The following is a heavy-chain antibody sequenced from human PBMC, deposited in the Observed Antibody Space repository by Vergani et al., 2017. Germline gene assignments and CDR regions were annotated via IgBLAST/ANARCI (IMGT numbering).Heavy chain of an antibody. CDR2: IYHSGST. J-gene: IGHJ2*01. D-gene: IGHD2-2*01. CDR1: GGSISSSNW. Sequence: QLQLQESGPGLVKPSGTLSLTCAVSGGSISSSNWWSWVRQPPGKGLEWIGEIYHSGSTNYNPSLKSRVTISVDKSKNQFSLKLSSVTAADTAVYYCARFIVVPAATTSYWYFDLWGRGTLVTVSS. CDR3: ARFIVVPAATTSYWYFDL. V-gene: IGHV4-4*02.